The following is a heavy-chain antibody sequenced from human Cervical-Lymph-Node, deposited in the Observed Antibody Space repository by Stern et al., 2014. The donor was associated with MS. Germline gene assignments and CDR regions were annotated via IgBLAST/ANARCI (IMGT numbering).Heavy chain of an antibody. Sequence: VQLVQSGPGLVKPSETLSLTCTVSGASISSYYWNWIRQPPGKGLEWIGYIYYTGTTNYNPSLKCRVAISLDTSKNQFSLILRSVSAADTAVYYCARKSLSMDHYFDSWGQGTLVTVSS. CDR3: ARKSLSMDHYFDS. CDR1: GASISSYY. V-gene: IGHV4-59*01. D-gene: IGHD2-2*03. CDR2: IYYTGTT. J-gene: IGHJ4*02.